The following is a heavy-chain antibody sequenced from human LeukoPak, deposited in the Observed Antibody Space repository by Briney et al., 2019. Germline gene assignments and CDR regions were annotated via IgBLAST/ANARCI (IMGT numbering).Heavy chain of an antibody. CDR2: ISSSSSTI. J-gene: IGHJ4*02. CDR1: GFTFSSYS. V-gene: IGHV3-48*04. D-gene: IGHD3-9*01. CDR3: ARDPGKTYYDILTGYSHFDY. Sequence: GGSLRLSCAASGFTFSSYSMNWVRQAPGNGLEWVSYISSSSSTIYYADSVKGRFTISRDNAKNSLYLQMNSLRAEDTAVYYCARDPGKTYYDILTGYSHFDYWGQGTLVTVSS.